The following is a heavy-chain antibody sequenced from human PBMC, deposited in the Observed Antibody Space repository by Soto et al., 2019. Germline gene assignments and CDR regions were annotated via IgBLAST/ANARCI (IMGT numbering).Heavy chain of an antibody. Sequence: SGPTLVNPTQTLTLTCTFSGFSLSTSGVGVGWIRQPPGKALEWLALIYWNDDKRYSPSLKSRLTITKDTSKNQVVLTMTNMDPVDTATYYCAHSVGDYDILTGYSYYYGMDVWGQGTTVTVSS. CDR2: IYWNDDK. V-gene: IGHV2-5*01. CDR1: GFSLSTSGVG. CDR3: AHSVGDYDILTGYSYYYGMDV. D-gene: IGHD3-9*01. J-gene: IGHJ6*02.